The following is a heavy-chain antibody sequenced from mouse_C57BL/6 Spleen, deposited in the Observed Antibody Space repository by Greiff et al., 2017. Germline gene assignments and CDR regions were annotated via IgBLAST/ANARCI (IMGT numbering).Heavy chain of an antibody. Sequence: EVKVVESGGGLVKPGGSLKLSCAASGFTFSDYGMHWVRQAPEKGLEWVAYISSGSSTIYYADTVKGRFTISRDNAKNTLFLQMTSLRSEDTAMYYCANWDRFAYWGQGTLVTVSA. J-gene: IGHJ3*01. CDR1: GFTFSDYG. CDR2: ISSGSSTI. D-gene: IGHD4-1*02. V-gene: IGHV5-17*01. CDR3: ANWDRFAY.